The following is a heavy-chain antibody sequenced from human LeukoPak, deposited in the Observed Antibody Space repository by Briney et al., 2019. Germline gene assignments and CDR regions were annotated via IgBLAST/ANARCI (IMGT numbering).Heavy chain of an antibody. CDR2: IWYDGSNK. V-gene: IGHV3-33*01. Sequence: GGSLRLSCAASGFTFSNYGMHWVRQAPGKGLEWVVVIWYDGSNKYYADSVKGRFTISRDNAKNSLYLQMNSLRGEDTAVYYCTRDSGYNAFDIWGQGTMVTVSS. CDR3: TRDSGYNAFDI. D-gene: IGHD5-12*01. J-gene: IGHJ3*02. CDR1: GFTFSNYG.